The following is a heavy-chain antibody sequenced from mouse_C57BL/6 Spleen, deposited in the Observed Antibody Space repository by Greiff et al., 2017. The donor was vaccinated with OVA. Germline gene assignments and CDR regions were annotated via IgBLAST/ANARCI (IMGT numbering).Heavy chain of an antibody. CDR1: GYTFTSYW. CDR3: ARYDYGRDPWYFDV. D-gene: IGHD2-4*01. CDR2: IDPSDSYT. V-gene: IGHV1-69*01. Sequence: QVQLQQPGAELVMPGASVKLSCKASGYTFTSYWMHWVKQRPGQGLEWIGEIDPSDSYTNYNQKFKGKSTLTVDKSSSTAYMQLSSLTSEDSAVYYCARYDYGRDPWYFDVWGTGTTVTVSS. J-gene: IGHJ1*03.